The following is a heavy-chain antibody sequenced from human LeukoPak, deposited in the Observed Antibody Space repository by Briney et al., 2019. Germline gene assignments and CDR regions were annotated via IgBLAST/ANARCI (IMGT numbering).Heavy chain of an antibody. D-gene: IGHD5-12*01. V-gene: IGHV3-30*04. J-gene: IGHJ4*02. CDR2: IKYDGSNK. Sequence: PGRSLRFSCAASRFTFNSYAMHWLPQAPGKGREWVTDIKYDGSNKYYADSVKGRFTISRDNSKNTLYLQMNSLRAEDTAVYYCARGEETSGSGYDYLDYWGQGTLVTVSS. CDR1: RFTFNSYA. CDR3: ARGEETSGSGYDYLDY.